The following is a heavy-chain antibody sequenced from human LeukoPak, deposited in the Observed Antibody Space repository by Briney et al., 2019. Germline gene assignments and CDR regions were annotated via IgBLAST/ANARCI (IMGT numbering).Heavy chain of an antibody. CDR3: ARHSHYYNSKGFDY. CDR2: IYYSGST. Sequence: SETLSLTCTVSSGSSSSSSYYWAWIRQPPGKGLEWIGSIYYSGSTYYNPSLKSRVTISVDTSKNQFSLKLSSVTAADTAVYYCARHSHYYNSKGFDYWGQGTLVTVSS. D-gene: IGHD3-22*01. V-gene: IGHV4-39*01. CDR1: SGSSSSSSYY. J-gene: IGHJ4*02.